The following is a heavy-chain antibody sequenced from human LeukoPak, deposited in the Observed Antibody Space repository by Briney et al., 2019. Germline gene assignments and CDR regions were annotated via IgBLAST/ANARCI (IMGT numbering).Heavy chain of an antibody. D-gene: IGHD3-10*01. CDR2: IYSSGST. J-gene: IGHJ4*02. Sequence: SETLSLTCTVSDDSISSYYWSWIRQPPGKGLEWIGFIYSSGSTNYNPSLKSRLTISVDTSKNQFSLRLTSVTAADTAVYYCARQTWFAESYFDYWGQGTLVTGSS. CDR3: ARQTWFAESYFDY. CDR1: DDSISSYY. V-gene: IGHV4-4*09.